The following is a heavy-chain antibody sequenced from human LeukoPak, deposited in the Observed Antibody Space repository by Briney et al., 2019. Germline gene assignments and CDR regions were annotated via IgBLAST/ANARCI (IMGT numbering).Heavy chain of an antibody. J-gene: IGHJ4*02. D-gene: IGHD3-9*01. CDR1: GFTFSTYA. Sequence: GGSLRLSCAAPGFTFSTYAMNWVRQVPGKGLDWVSGIIGNAGRTYYADSVKGRFTISRDNSKNTLYLQMNSLRAEDTAIYYCAKDYPADGLYDIDYWGQGTQVTVSS. V-gene: IGHV3-23*01. CDR2: IIGNAGRT. CDR3: AKDYPADGLYDIDY.